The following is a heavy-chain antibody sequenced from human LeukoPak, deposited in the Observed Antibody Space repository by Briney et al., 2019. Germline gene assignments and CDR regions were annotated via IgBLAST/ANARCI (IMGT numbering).Heavy chain of an antibody. CDR2: IRYDGSNK. CDR1: GFTFSSYG. Sequence: GGSLRLSCAASGFTFSSYGMHRVRQAPGKGLEWVAFIRYDGSNKYYADSVKGRFTISRDNSKNTLYLQMNSLRAVDTAVYYCANTYYDFWSGYMDYWGQGTLVTVSS. J-gene: IGHJ4*02. CDR3: ANTYYDFWSGYMDY. D-gene: IGHD3-3*01. V-gene: IGHV3-30*02.